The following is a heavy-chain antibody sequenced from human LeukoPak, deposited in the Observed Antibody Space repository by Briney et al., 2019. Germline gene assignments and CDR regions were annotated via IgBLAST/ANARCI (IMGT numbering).Heavy chain of an antibody. D-gene: IGHD1-26*01. Sequence: GGSLTLSCAASGFTFSRHAMSWVRQAPGKGLEWVSGISGSGGSTYYADSVKGRFTVSRDNSQNMLYLQMNSLRAEDTAVYYCARDRSYSVDYWGQGTLVTVSS. CDR3: ARDRSYSVDY. V-gene: IGHV3-23*01. CDR2: ISGSGGST. CDR1: GFTFSRHA. J-gene: IGHJ4*02.